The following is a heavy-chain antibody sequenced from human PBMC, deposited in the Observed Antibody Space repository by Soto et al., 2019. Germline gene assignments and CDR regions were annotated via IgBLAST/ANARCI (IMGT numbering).Heavy chain of an antibody. Sequence: PGGSLRLSCAASGFTVSSNYMSWVRQAPGKGLEWVSVIYSGGSTYYADSVKGRFTISRDNSKNTLYLQMNSLRAEDTAVYYCARGTNLPYCSGGSCFDYWGQGTLVTVSS. J-gene: IGHJ4*02. V-gene: IGHV3-66*01. CDR3: ARGTNLPYCSGGSCFDY. CDR2: IYSGGST. D-gene: IGHD2-15*01. CDR1: GFTVSSNY.